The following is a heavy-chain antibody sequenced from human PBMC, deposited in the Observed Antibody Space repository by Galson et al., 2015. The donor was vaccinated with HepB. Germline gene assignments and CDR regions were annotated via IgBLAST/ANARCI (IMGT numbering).Heavy chain of an antibody. CDR1: GDSVSAHTAV. CDR2: TYYRSKLQK. V-gene: IGHV6-1*01. Sequence: CAISGDSVSAHTAVGNWIRQSPARGLEWLGRTYYRSKLQKDYAVSLTSRIIISTDTSRNQVPLQLNSVSPEDTAVYYCAYGVDVWGQGNTVTVSS. CDR3: AYGVDV. J-gene: IGHJ6*02.